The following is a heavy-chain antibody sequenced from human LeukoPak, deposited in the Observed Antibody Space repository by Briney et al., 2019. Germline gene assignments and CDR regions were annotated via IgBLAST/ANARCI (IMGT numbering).Heavy chain of an antibody. V-gene: IGHV3-49*04. Sequence: GGSLRLSCAASGFTFSSYWMSWVRQAPGKGLEWVGFIRSKAYGGTTEYAASVKGRFTISRDDSKSIAYLQMNSLKTEDTAVYYCTSTGSGYYYSFDYWGQGTLVTVSS. CDR2: IRSKAYGGTT. J-gene: IGHJ4*02. CDR1: GFTFSSYW. CDR3: TSTGSGYYYSFDY. D-gene: IGHD3-22*01.